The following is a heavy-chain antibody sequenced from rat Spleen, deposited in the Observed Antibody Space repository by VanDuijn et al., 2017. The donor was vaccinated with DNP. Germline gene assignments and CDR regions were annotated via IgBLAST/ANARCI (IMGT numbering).Heavy chain of an antibody. CDR1: GFSLTNYG. J-gene: IGHJ4*01. Sequence: QVQLKESGPGLVQPSQTLSLTCTVSGFSLTNYGVIWVRQSPGKGLEWMGIIWGHGNTDYNSALKSRLSINRDTSKSQVFLKMYILQTDETAIYYCTREGWGYVMDAWGQGASVTVSS. D-gene: IGHD4-1*01. CDR2: IWGHGNT. V-gene: IGHV2S75*01. CDR3: TREGWGYVMDA.